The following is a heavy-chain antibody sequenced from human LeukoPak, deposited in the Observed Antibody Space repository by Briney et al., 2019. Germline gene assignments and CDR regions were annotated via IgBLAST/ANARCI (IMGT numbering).Heavy chain of an antibody. CDR3: ARRVRGSYGMDV. CDR2: IYYSGST. Sequence: PFETLSLTCTVSGGSISNYYWSWIRQPPGKGLEWIGYIYYSGSTNSNPSLKSRVTILVDTSKNQFSLKLSSVTAADTAVYYCARRVRGSYGMDVWGQGTTVTVSS. CDR1: GGSISNYY. V-gene: IGHV4-59*08. D-gene: IGHD4/OR15-4a*01. J-gene: IGHJ6*02.